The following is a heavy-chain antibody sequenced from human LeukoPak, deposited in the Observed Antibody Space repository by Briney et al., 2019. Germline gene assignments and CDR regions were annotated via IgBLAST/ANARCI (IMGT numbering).Heavy chain of an antibody. Sequence: SETLSLTCTVSGGSISSSSYYWGWIRQPPGKGLEWIGEINHSGSTNYNPSLKSRVTISVDTSKNQFSLKLSSVTAADTAVYYCARAKRWLHPSPFDYWGQGTLVTVSS. CDR3: ARAKRWLHPSPFDY. J-gene: IGHJ4*02. D-gene: IGHD5-24*01. CDR2: INHSGST. CDR1: GGSISSSSYY. V-gene: IGHV4-39*07.